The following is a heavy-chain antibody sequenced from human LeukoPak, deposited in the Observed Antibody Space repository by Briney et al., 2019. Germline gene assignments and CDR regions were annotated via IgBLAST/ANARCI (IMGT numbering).Heavy chain of an antibody. CDR1: GFPFSSYG. V-gene: IGHV3-30*02. CDR3: AKDSSTSNYYYGLDV. CDR2: ISYDGVNE. Sequence: PGGSLRLSCASSGFPFSSYGMHWVRQAPGKGLEWVSYISYDGVNEYNADSVKGRFTISRDNSKNTLYLQMNSLRGDDTGMYFCAKDSSTSNYYYGLDVWGQGTTVTVSS. J-gene: IGHJ6*02. D-gene: IGHD6-13*01.